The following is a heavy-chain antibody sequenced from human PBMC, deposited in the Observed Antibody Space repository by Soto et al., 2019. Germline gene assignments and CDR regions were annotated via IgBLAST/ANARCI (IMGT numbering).Heavy chain of an antibody. D-gene: IGHD6-25*01. V-gene: IGHV1-2*04. CDR2: INPNSSGT. CDR3: ARVKSGSGSTSGYYYGMDV. J-gene: IGHJ6*02. CDR1: GYTFTGYY. Sequence: QVQLVQSGAEVKKPGASVKVSCKASGYTFTGYYMHWVRQAPGQGLEWMGWINPNSSGTNYAQKFQGWVTMTRDTSISTAYMELSRLRSDDTAVYYCARVKSGSGSTSGYYYGMDVWGQGTTVTVSS.